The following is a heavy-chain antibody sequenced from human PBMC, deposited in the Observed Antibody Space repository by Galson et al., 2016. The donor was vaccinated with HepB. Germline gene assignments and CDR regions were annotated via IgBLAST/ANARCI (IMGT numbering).Heavy chain of an antibody. Sequence: SLRLSCAASGFTFSNFSNYAMHWVRQAPGKGLEWVAVISFDGSNKYYAASVKGRFTISRDNSKNTVYLQMNSLRPGDTAVFYCARDMARGRYSYYGMDVWGQGTTVTVSS. CDR3: ARDMARGRYSYYGMDV. D-gene: IGHD3-10*01. V-gene: IGHV3-30-3*01. CDR1: GFTFSNFSNYA. J-gene: IGHJ6*02. CDR2: ISFDGSNK.